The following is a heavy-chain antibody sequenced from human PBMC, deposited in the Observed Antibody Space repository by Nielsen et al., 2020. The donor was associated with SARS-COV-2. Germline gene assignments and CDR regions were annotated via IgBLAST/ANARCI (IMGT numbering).Heavy chain of an antibody. D-gene: IGHD1-26*01. Sequence: GGSLRLSCKGSGYSFTSYWIGWVRQMPGKGLGWMGIIYPGDSDTRYSPSFQGQVTISADKSISTAYLQWSSLKASDTAMYYCARREGHSHLNFDYWGQGTLVTVSS. J-gene: IGHJ4*02. CDR1: GYSFTSYW. CDR3: ARREGHSHLNFDY. CDR2: IYPGDSDT. V-gene: IGHV5-51*01.